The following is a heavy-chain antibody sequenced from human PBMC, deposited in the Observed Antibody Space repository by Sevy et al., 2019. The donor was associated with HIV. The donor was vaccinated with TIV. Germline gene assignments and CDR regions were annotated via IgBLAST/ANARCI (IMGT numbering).Heavy chain of an antibody. D-gene: IGHD2-2*02. CDR2: ISAYNGST. V-gene: IGHV1-18*04. Sequence: ASVKVSCKASGYTFTNYGINWVRQAPGQGLEWMGWISAYNGSTEYEQNFQGRVTMTTDTSTSTAYMELRSLRSDDTAVYYCARYCSSTSCYTVDRKLDYWGQGTLVTVSS. J-gene: IGHJ4*02. CDR1: GYTFTNYG. CDR3: ARYCSSTSCYTVDRKLDY.